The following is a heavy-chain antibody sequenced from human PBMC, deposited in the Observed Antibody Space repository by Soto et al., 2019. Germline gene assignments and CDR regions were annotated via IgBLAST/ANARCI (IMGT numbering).Heavy chain of an antibody. D-gene: IGHD5-18*01. Sequence: SETLSVPCTVSGGSIRDYDWSWIRQPPGKGLEWIGDINYSGSTNYHPSLKSRVTISVDTSKNQFSLKLSSVTAADTAVYYCAREIRGYSYGWFAFDIWGQGTMVTVSS. CDR1: GGSIRDYD. CDR3: AREIRGYSYGWFAFDI. V-gene: IGHV4-59*12. J-gene: IGHJ3*02. CDR2: INYSGST.